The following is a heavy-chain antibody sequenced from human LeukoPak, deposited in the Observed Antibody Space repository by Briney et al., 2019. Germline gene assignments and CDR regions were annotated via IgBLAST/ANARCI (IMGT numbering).Heavy chain of an antibody. V-gene: IGHV1-69*13. Sequence: GASVKVSCKASGGTFSSYAISWVRQAPGQGLEWMGGIIPIFGTANYAQKFQGRVTITADESTSTAYMELSSLRSEDTAVYYCARDASAYCGGDCYRESNEYFQHWGQGTLVTVSS. D-gene: IGHD2-21*02. J-gene: IGHJ1*01. CDR1: GGTFSSYA. CDR2: IIPIFGTA. CDR3: ARDASAYCGGDCYRESNEYFQH.